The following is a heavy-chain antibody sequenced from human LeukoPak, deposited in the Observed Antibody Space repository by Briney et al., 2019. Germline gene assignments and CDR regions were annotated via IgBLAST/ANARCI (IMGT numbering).Heavy chain of an antibody. Sequence: PGGSLRLSCAASGFTFSSYAMHWVRQAPGKGLEWVAVISYDGSNKYYADSVKGRFTISRDNSKSTLCLQVNSLRAEDTAVYYCAKQLGYCSDGSCYFPYWGQGTLVTVSS. CDR1: GFTFSSYA. V-gene: IGHV3-30*04. CDR3: AKQLGYCSDGSCYFPY. CDR2: ISYDGSNK. J-gene: IGHJ4*02. D-gene: IGHD2-15*01.